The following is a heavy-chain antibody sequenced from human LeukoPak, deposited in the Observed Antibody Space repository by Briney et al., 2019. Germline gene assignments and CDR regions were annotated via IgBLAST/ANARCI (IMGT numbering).Heavy chain of an antibody. V-gene: IGHV4-4*07. CDR1: GASISSYY. D-gene: IGHD3-9*01. CDR2: IYTSGST. Sequence: SETLSFTCTGPGASISSYYWSWIRQPAGKGLEWIGRIYTSGSTNYNPSLKSRVTISVDTSKNQFSLKLSSVTAADTAVFYFTRRTAYDILTGYYRSLWYWGQGTLVTVSS. CDR3: TRRTAYDILTGYYRSLWY. J-gene: IGHJ4*02.